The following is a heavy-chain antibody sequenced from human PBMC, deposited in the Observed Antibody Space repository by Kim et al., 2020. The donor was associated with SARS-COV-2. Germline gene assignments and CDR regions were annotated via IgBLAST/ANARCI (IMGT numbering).Heavy chain of an antibody. CDR1: GFTFSDYY. Sequence: GGSLRLSCAASGFTFSDYYMTWIRQAPGKGLEWVSYISSSSSYTNYADSVKGRFTISRDNAKNSLYLQMNSLRAEDTAVYYCARGGLGSSSVDYWGHGTLVTVSS. J-gene: IGHJ4*01. CDR2: ISSSSSYT. D-gene: IGHD6-6*01. CDR3: ARGGLGSSSVDY. V-gene: IGHV3-11*05.